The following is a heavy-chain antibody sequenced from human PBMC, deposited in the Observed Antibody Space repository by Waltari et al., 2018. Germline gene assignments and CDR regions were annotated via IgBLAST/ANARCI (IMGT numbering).Heavy chain of an antibody. D-gene: IGHD1-26*01. CDR2: ISWNSDNI. V-gene: IGHV3-9*01. J-gene: IGHJ4*02. CDR3: AKGHSGSYGLKD. Sequence: EVQLVESGGGLVQPGRSLRLSCAVSGFNFDDYAMHWVRQATGKGLGWVSGISWNSDNIGYADSVKGRFTISRDNAKNSLYLQMNSLRPEDTALYYCAKGHSGSYGLKDWGQGTLVTVSS. CDR1: GFNFDDYA.